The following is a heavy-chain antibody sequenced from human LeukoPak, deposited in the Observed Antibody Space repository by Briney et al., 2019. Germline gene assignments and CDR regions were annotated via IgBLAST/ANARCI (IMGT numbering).Heavy chain of an antibody. CDR1: GFTFSSYW. Sequence: PGGSLRLSCAASGFTFSSYWMSWVRQAPGKGLEWVANIKEDGSEKYYVDSVKGRFTISRDNAKNSLYLQMNSLRAEGTAVYYCARVRGIAVAGTASIYFDYWGQGTLVTVSS. J-gene: IGHJ4*02. D-gene: IGHD6-19*01. V-gene: IGHV3-7*01. CDR3: ARVRGIAVAGTASIYFDY. CDR2: IKEDGSEK.